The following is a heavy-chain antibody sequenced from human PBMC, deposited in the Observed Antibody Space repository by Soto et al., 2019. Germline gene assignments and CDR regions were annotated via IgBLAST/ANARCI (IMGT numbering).Heavy chain of an antibody. Sequence: QVQLQESGPGLVKPSETLSLTCTVSGGSISSYYWSWIRQPPGKGLEWIGYIYYSGSTNYNPSLKSRVTLSVDTAKNQFSLEMSTVTSADTAVYYCARDIRNLEEDYVWGSYRSGHYYGMAVWGQGTTVTVYS. J-gene: IGHJ6*02. V-gene: IGHV4-59*01. CDR2: IYYSGST. CDR1: GGSISSYY. CDR3: ARDIRNLEEDYVWGSYRSGHYYGMAV. D-gene: IGHD3-16*02.